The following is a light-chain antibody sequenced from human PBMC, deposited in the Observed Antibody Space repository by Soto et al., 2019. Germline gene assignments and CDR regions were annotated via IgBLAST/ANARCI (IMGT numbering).Light chain of an antibody. CDR3: AAWDDSLNEYV. CDR1: ISNIGRNS. Sequence: QSALSQAPSVCGTPGQRFTITCSGSISNIGRNSVNWYQHLPGTAPKLLTHGNNHRPSGVPDRFSGSKSCTSASLAISGLQPEDEADYCCAAWDDSLNEYVFGDGTKVTV. CDR2: GNN. J-gene: IGLJ1*01. V-gene: IGLV1-44*01.